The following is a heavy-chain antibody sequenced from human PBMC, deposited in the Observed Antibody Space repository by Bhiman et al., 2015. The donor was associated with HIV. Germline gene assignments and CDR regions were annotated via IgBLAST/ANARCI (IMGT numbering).Heavy chain of an antibody. CDR2: ISGSGNTI. J-gene: IGHJ6*02. Sequence: EVQLVESGGDLVQPGGSLRLSCAASGFTFSSFEMNWVRQAPGKGLEWVSYISGSGNTIYYADSVKGRFTLSRDNAKNSLFLQMKSLRAEDTAVYYCARSTKCSPTSCYRVHYGMDVWGQGTTVIVSS. D-gene: IGHD2-2*01. CDR1: GFTFSSFE. V-gene: IGHV3-48*03. CDR3: ARSTKCSPTSCYRVHYGMDV.